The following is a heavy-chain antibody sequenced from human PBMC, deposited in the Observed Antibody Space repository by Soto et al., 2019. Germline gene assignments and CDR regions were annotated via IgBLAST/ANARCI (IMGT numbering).Heavy chain of an antibody. V-gene: IGHV5-51*01. CDR1: GYTFTRYC. D-gene: IGHD5-12*01. CDR3: ARVAYNGYNFDY. J-gene: IGHJ4*02. CDR2: IYPGDSDS. Sequence: GESLKISCKASGYTFTRYCIGWVRQMPGKGLEWMGIIYPGDSDSRYSPSFQGQVTISVDKSISTAYLQWSSLKASDTAMYFCARVAYNGYNFDYWGQGTLVTVSS.